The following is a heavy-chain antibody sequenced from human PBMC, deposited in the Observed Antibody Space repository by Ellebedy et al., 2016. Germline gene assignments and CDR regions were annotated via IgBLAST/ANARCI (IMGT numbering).Heavy chain of an antibody. D-gene: IGHD5-18*01. V-gene: IGHV4-59*08. CDR2: VYYSGST. J-gene: IGHJ4*02. CDR1: AGSLSSQY. Sequence: SETLSLTXTVSAGSLSSQYWTWIRQSPGKGLEWIGYVYYSGSTNYNPSLKSRVTISVDMSNNQFSVKLSSVTAADTAMYYCARSSSYGYHTPLDYWGQGTLVTVSS. CDR3: ARSSSYGYHTPLDY.